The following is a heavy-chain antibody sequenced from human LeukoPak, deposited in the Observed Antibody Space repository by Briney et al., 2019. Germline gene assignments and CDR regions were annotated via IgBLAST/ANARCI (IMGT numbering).Heavy chain of an antibody. V-gene: IGHV4-59*08. D-gene: IGHD3-22*01. CDR1: GDSINDYY. Sequence: SETLSLTCTVSGDSINDYYWSWIRQPPGNRLEWIGWIYYSGSTMYSPSLESRVTISLDTSGTQFSLDLNSVTAADTAVYYCARHAGFGSGYYHDAFDIWGQGSKVIVSS. CDR3: ARHAGFGSGYYHDAFDI. J-gene: IGHJ3*02. CDR2: IYYSGST.